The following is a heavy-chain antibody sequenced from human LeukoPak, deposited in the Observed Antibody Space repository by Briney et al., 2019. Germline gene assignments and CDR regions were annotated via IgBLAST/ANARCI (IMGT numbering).Heavy chain of an antibody. CDR3: ARETIAAAGLYYFDY. V-gene: IGHV4-61*02. D-gene: IGHD6-13*01. CDR2: IYTSGST. CDR1: GGSIGSGSYY. J-gene: IGHJ4*02. Sequence: PSETLSLTCSVSGGSIGSGSYYWSWIRQPAGKGLEWIGRIYTSGSTNYNPSLKSRVTISVDTSKNQFSLKLSSVTAADTAVYYCARETIAAAGLYYFDYWGQGTLVAVS.